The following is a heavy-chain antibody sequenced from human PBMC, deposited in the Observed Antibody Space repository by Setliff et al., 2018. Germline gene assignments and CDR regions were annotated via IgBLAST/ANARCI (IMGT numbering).Heavy chain of an antibody. CDR2: IYPDDSDT. V-gene: IGHV5-51*01. CDR1: GYSFTDYW. D-gene: IGHD3-22*01. Sequence: PGESLTISCKGSGYSFTDYWIAWVRQVPGKGLEWMGIIYPDDSDTRYGPSIQGQVTISADKSINTAYLQWSSLKASDTAIYYCARFKSHDYDSTKRYFDCWGQGTRGTV. J-gene: IGHJ4*02. CDR3: ARFKSHDYDSTKRYFDC.